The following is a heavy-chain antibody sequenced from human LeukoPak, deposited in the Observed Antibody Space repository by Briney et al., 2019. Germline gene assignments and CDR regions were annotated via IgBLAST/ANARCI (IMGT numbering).Heavy chain of an antibody. J-gene: IGHJ4*02. D-gene: IGHD3-10*01. CDR2: IKQDGSEK. Sequence: GGSLGLSCAASAFTFSMYWMSWVRQAPGKGLEWVANIKQDGSEKYYVDSVKGRFTISRDNAKKSLYLQMNSLRAEDTAVYYCARVRYYGSGRDFDYWGQGTLVTVSS. CDR1: AFTFSMYW. V-gene: IGHV3-7*01. CDR3: ARVRYYGSGRDFDY.